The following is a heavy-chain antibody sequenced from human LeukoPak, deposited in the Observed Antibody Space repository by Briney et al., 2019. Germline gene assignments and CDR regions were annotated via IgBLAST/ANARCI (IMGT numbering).Heavy chain of an antibody. D-gene: IGHD6-6*01. CDR2: VDNAATGT. Sequence: GGSLRLSCAASGFTFTNYLMRWVRQAPGKGLEWVSSVDNAATGTYYADSVRGRFTISRDNSKNTVYLQMNTLRAEDTAAYYCATHITSSWYGIDVWGQGTTVTVSS. V-gene: IGHV3-23*05. CDR1: GFTFTNYL. J-gene: IGHJ6*02. CDR3: ATHITSSWYGIDV.